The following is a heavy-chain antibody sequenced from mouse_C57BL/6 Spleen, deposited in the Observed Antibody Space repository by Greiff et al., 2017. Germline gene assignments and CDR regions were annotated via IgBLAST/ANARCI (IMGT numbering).Heavy chain of an antibody. Sequence: VMLVESGAELVKPGASVKISCKASGYAFSSYWMNWVKQRPGKGLEWIGQIYPGDGDTNYNGKFKGKATLTADKSSSTAYMQLSSLTSEDSAVYFCARSGTTVHFDVWGTGTTVTVAS. CDR2: IYPGDGDT. J-gene: IGHJ1*03. D-gene: IGHD1-1*01. V-gene: IGHV1-80*01. CDR1: GYAFSSYW. CDR3: ARSGTTVHFDV.